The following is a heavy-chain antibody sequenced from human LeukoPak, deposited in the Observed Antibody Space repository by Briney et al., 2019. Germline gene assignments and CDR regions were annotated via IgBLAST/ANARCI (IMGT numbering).Heavy chain of an antibody. D-gene: IGHD6-6*01. J-gene: IGHJ4*02. Sequence: SETLSLTCTVSGSSISSGSYYWSWIRQPPGKGLEWIGYIYYSGSTNYNPSLKSRVTISVDTSKNQFSLKLSSVTAADTAVYYCARGISSSIGVYYFDYWGQGTLVTVSS. CDR1: GSSISSGSYY. CDR2: IYYSGST. V-gene: IGHV4-61*01. CDR3: ARGISSSIGVYYFDY.